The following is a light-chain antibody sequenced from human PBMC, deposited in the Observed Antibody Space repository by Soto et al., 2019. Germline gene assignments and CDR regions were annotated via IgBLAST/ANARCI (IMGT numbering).Light chain of an antibody. V-gene: IGLV2-14*01. Sequence: QSVLTQPASVSGSPGQSITISCTGTSSDVGGYNYVSWYQQHPGKAPKLMIYDVSNRPSGVSNRFSGSKSGNTASLTSSGRQAEDEADYYCSSYTSSSTREVVFGGGT. CDR1: SSDVGGYNY. CDR2: DVS. J-gene: IGLJ2*01. CDR3: SSYTSSSTREVV.